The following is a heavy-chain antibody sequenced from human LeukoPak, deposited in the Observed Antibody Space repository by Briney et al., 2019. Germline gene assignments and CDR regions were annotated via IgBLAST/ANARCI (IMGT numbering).Heavy chain of an antibody. CDR1: GDTFTSYG. CDR2: ISGYNGNT. CDR3: ARDYCSGGTCYSFSSHYFDS. D-gene: IGHD2-15*01. J-gene: IGHJ4*02. Sequence: ASVKVPCKASGDTFTSYGISWVRQAPGQGLEWMGWISGYNGNTKYAQRLQDRVTMTTDTSTSTAYMELRGLRSDDTAVYHCARDYCSGGTCYSFSSHYFDSWGQGTLVTVSS. V-gene: IGHV1-18*04.